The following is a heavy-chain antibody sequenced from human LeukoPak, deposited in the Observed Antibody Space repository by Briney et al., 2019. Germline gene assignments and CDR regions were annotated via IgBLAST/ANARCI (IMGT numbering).Heavy chain of an antibody. Sequence: HPGGSLRLSCAASGFTFSSYGMHWVRQAPGKGLEWVAVISYDGSNKYYADSVKGRFTISRDNSKNTLYLQMNSLRAEDTAVYYCARVNSRAAPSFDYWGQGTLVTVSS. CDR1: GFTFSSYG. D-gene: IGHD4-23*01. CDR3: ARVNSRAAPSFDY. CDR2: ISYDGSNK. V-gene: IGHV3-30*03. J-gene: IGHJ4*02.